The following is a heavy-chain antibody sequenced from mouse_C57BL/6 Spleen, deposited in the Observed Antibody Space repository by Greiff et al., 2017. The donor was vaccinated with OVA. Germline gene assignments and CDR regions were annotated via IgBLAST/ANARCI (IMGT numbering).Heavy chain of an antibody. J-gene: IGHJ4*01. V-gene: IGHV1-82*01. CDR1: GYAFSSSW. CDR2: IYPGDGDT. CDR3: ARSDYGSSPFYAMDY. Sequence: QVQLQQSGPELVKPGASVKISCKASGYAFSSSWMNWVKQRPGKGLEWIGRIYPGDGDTNYNGKFKGKATLTADKSSSTAYMQLSSLTSEDSAVYFCARSDYGSSPFYAMDYWGQGTSVTVSS. D-gene: IGHD1-1*01.